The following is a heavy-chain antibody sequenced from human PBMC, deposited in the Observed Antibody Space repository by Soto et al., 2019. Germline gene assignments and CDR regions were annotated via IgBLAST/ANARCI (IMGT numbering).Heavy chain of an antibody. CDR2: IYYSGST. Sequence: PSETLSLTCTVSGGSISSGDYYWSWIRQPPGKGLEWIGYIYYSGSTYYNPSLKSRVTISVDTSKNQFSLKLSSVTAADTAVYYCARGHLYGDPVPGYYFDYWGQGTLVTVSS. D-gene: IGHD4-17*01. J-gene: IGHJ4*02. CDR3: ARGHLYGDPVPGYYFDY. CDR1: GGSISSGDYY. V-gene: IGHV4-30-4*01.